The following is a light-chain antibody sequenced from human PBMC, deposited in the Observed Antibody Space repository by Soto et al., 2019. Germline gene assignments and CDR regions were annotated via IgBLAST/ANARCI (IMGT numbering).Light chain of an antibody. V-gene: IGLV2-23*02. Sequence: QAVVTQPASISGSPGQSITISCTGTSSNVGNYNLVSWYQQHPGKAPKLMIYEVTKRPSGVSNRFSGSKSGSTASLTISGLQADDEADYYCCSFGGRASWFVFGTGTKVTVL. J-gene: IGLJ1*01. CDR2: EVT. CDR1: SSNVGNYNL. CDR3: CSFGGRASWFV.